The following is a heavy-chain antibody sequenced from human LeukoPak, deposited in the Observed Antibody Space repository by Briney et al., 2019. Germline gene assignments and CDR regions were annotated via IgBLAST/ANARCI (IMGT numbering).Heavy chain of an antibody. V-gene: IGHV3-30*18. CDR1: GFTFSSYG. CDR2: ISYDGSNK. Sequence: GGSLRLSCAASGFTFSSYGMHWVRQAPGKGLEWVAVISYDGSNKYYADSVKGRFTISRDNSKNTLYLQMNSLRAEDTAVYYCAKCREYYYYGMDVWGQGTTVTVSS. CDR3: AKCREYYYYGMDV. J-gene: IGHJ6*02.